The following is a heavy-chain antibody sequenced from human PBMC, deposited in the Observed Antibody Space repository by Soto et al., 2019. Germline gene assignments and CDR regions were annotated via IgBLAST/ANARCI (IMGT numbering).Heavy chain of an antibody. J-gene: IGHJ4*02. Sequence: QVQLVQSGAEVKKPGASVKVSCKASGYTFTSYGISWVRQAPGQGLEWMGWISAYNGNTNYAQKLQGRVTMTTDTSRGTAYMELRRLRSDDTAVYYGVRGGIAVARNYLDFWGQGTLVTVSS. CDR1: GYTFTSYG. CDR3: VRGGIAVARNYLDF. D-gene: IGHD6-19*01. V-gene: IGHV1-18*01. CDR2: ISAYNGNT.